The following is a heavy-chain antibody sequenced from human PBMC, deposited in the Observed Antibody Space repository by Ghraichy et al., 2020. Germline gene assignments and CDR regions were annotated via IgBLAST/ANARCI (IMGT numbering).Heavy chain of an antibody. CDR1: GFTFSSYS. J-gene: IGHJ4*02. CDR2: ISSSSSYI. V-gene: IGHV3-21*01. Sequence: GGSLRLSCAASGFTFSSYSMNWVRQAPGKGLEWVSSISSSSSYIYYADSVKGRFTISRDNAKNSLYLQMNSLRAEDTAVYYCARRTLVGYSYGTDYWGQGTLVTVSS. CDR3: ARRTLVGYSYGTDY. D-gene: IGHD5-18*01.